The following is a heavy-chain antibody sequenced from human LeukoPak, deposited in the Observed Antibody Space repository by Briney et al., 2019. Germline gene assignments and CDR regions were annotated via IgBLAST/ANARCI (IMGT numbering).Heavy chain of an antibody. Sequence: ASVKVSCKASGYSLTSYDINWVRQATGQGLEWMGWMNPNSGNTGYAQKFQGRVTMTRNTSISTAYMELSSLRSEDTAVYYCARAHKYYDYVWGSYRYRTLIDYWGQGTLVTVSS. J-gene: IGHJ4*02. D-gene: IGHD3-16*02. CDR3: ARAHKYYDYVWGSYRYRTLIDY. V-gene: IGHV1-8*01. CDR1: GYSLTSYD. CDR2: MNPNSGNT.